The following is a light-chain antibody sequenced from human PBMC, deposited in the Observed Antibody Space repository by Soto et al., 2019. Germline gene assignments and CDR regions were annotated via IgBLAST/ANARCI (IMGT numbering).Light chain of an antibody. CDR1: QSVNIY. CDR2: GAS. V-gene: IGKV3D-15*01. Sequence: EIVMTQSPATLSVSPGERATLSCRASQSVNIYLAWYQQKPGQAPRLLIFGASSRATGSPARFSGSGSGTEFNLTISSLQSEDFAVYFCQQYDDLLRLTFGGGTQVDIK. J-gene: IGKJ4*01. CDR3: QQYDDLLRLT.